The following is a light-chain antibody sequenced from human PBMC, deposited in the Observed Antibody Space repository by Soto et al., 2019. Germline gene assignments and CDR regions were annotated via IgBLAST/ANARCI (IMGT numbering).Light chain of an antibody. V-gene: IGKV1-39*01. CDR3: QQSYSTTIT. CDR1: QSIRRW. J-gene: IGKJ5*01. Sequence: QLTHSPSVLSASVGERVTISCRPSQSIRRWLAWYQQKPGKAPKLLIYAASSLQSGVPSRFSGSGSGTDFTLTISSLQPEDFATYYCQQSYSTTITFGQGTRLEI. CDR2: AAS.